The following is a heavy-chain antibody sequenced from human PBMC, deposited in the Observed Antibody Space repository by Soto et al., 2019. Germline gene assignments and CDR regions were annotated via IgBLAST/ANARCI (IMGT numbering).Heavy chain of an antibody. CDR1: GFTFSSYG. J-gene: IGHJ4*02. CDR2: ISYDGSNK. V-gene: IGHV3-30*18. D-gene: IGHD2-15*01. CDR3: AKLKGTVVTKGAFDY. Sequence: GGSLRLSCAASGFTFSSYGMHWVRQAPGKGLEWVAVISYDGSNKYYADSVKGRFTISRDNSKNTLYLQMNSLRAEDTAVYYCAKLKGTVVTKGAFDYWGQGTLVTVSS.